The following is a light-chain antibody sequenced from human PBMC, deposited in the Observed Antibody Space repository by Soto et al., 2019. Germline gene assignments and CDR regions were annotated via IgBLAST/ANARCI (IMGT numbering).Light chain of an antibody. J-gene: IGKJ4*01. CDR2: DVF. V-gene: IGKV3-11*01. CDR3: QQRNTLPLT. CDR1: ESLGKT. Sequence: EIVLTKSPATLSLSPGDRATLSCRASESLGKTLAWYQQKPGQAPRLLIYDVFKRVTGIPARFSGSGSWTDFTLTISSLEPEDFAVYYCQQRNTLPLTFGGGTKVEIK.